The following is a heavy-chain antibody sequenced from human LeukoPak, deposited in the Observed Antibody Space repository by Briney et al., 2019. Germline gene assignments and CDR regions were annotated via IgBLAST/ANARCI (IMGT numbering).Heavy chain of an antibody. CDR3: ARLVKAFDY. V-gene: IGHV4-39*07. CDR2: IYYSGST. CDR1: GGSISSSSYY. J-gene: IGHJ4*02. D-gene: IGHD3-22*01. Sequence: SETLSLTCTVSGGSISSSSYYWGWIRQPPGKGLGWIGSIYYSGSTYYNPSLKSRVTISVDTSKNQFSLKLSSVTAADTAVYYCARLVKAFDYWGQGTLVTVSS.